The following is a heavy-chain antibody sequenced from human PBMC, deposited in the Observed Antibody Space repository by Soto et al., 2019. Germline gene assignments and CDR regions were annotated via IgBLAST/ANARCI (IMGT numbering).Heavy chain of an antibody. D-gene: IGHD4-17*01. CDR2: IYYSGST. CDR3: ARALNHDYGDYTSDY. J-gene: IGHJ4*02. CDR1: GGSISSYY. V-gene: IGHV4-59*01. Sequence: PSETLSLTCTVSGGSISSYYWSWIRQPPWKGLEWIGYIYYSGSTNYNPSLKSRVTISVDTSKNQFSLKLSSVTAADTAVYYCARALNHDYGDYTSDYWGQGTLVTVSS.